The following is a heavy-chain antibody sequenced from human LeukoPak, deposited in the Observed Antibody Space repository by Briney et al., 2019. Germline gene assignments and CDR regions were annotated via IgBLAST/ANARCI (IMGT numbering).Heavy chain of an antibody. V-gene: IGHV3-21*01. CDR1: GFTFSSYS. D-gene: IGHD3-22*01. CDR3: ARGAYYYDSSGYYD. CDR2: ISSSSSYI. J-gene: IGHJ4*02. Sequence: PGGSLRLSCAASGFTFSSYSMNWVRQAPGKGLEWVSSISSSSSYIYYADSVKGRFTISRDNAKNSLYMQMNSLRAEDTAVYYCARGAYYYDSSGYYDWGQGTLVTVSS.